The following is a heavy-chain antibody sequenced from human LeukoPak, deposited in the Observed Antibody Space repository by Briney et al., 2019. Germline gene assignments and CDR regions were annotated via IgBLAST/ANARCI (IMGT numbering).Heavy chain of an antibody. D-gene: IGHD2-2*01. Sequence: GGSLRLSCAASGFTFSSYWMHWVRKAPGKGLVWVSRINTDGSSTSYADSVKGRFTISRDNAKNTLYLQMNSLRAEDTAVYYCARDYQLLLSWFDPWGQGTLVTVSS. V-gene: IGHV3-74*01. CDR3: ARDYQLLLSWFDP. J-gene: IGHJ5*02. CDR1: GFTFSSYW. CDR2: INTDGSST.